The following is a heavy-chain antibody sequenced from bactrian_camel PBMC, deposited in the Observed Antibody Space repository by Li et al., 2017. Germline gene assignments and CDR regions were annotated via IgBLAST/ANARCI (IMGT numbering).Heavy chain of an antibody. D-gene: IGHD3*01. Sequence: QVQLVESGGGSVQAGGSLRLSCTASGPIGSRPCMGWFRQAPGKERERVAWLMTAGGNKYYRDSVRDRFTLSQDSTKSVMYLQMNSLKPEDTAVYYCGAGRGGVWASPRGYNYWGQGTQVTVS. CDR2: LMTAGGNK. J-gene: IGHJ4*01. CDR3: GAGRGGVWASPRGYNY. V-gene: IGHV3S68*01. CDR1: GPIGSRPC.